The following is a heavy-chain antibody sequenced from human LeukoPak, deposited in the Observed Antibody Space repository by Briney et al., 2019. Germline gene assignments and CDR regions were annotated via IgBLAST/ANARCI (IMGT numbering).Heavy chain of an antibody. J-gene: IGHJ6*03. CDR2: ISAYNGNT. Sequence: ASVKVSCKASGYTFTSYGISWVRQAPGQGLEWMGWISAYNGNTNYAQKLQGRVTMTTDTSTSTAYMELRSLRSDDTAVYYCARGKALPFFVLPDYYMDVWGKGTTVTVSS. V-gene: IGHV1-18*01. CDR1: GYTFTSYG. CDR3: ARGKALPFFVLPDYYMDV. D-gene: IGHD3-3*02.